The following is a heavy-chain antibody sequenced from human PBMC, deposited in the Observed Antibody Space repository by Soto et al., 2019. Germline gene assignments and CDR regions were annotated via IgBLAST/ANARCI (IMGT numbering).Heavy chain of an antibody. CDR1: GFTFSSYS. CDR3: AKKVNSGPGSQYFDY. CDR2: FRTSGDGGTT. J-gene: IGHJ4*02. D-gene: IGHD3-10*01. V-gene: IGHV3-23*01. Sequence: GGSLRLSCAASGFTFSSYSMSWVRQAPGKGLEWVSGFRTSGDGGTTYYADSVKGRFTISRDNSKNMLFLQMNSLRAEDTAIYYCAKKVNSGPGSQYFDYWGQGXLVTVSS.